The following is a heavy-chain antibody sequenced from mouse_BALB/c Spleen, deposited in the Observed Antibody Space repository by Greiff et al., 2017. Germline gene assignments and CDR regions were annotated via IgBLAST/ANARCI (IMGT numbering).Heavy chain of an antibody. J-gene: IGHJ3*01. CDR1: GFTFSSYG. CDR2: ISSGGSYT. Sequence: EVMLVESGGDLVKPGGSLKLSCAASGFTFSSYGMSWVRQTPDKRLEWVATISSGGSYTYYPDSVKGRFTISRDNAKNTLYLQMSSLKSEDTAMYYCARHRKPFAYWGQGTLVTVSA. V-gene: IGHV5-6*02. CDR3: ARHRKPFAY. D-gene: IGHD2-14*01.